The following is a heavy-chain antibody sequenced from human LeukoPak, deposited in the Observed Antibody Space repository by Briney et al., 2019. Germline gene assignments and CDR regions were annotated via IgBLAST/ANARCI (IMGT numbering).Heavy chain of an antibody. CDR1: GGSISSGYY. J-gene: IGHJ4*02. CDR2: IYYSGST. CDR3: ARLPGYYDSSGVGGY. Sequence: SETLSLTCTVSGGSISSGYYWGWIRQPPGKGLEWIGSIYYSGSTYYNPSLKSRVTISVDTSKNQFSLKLSSVTAADTAVYYCARLPGYYDSSGVGGYWGQGTLVTVSS. D-gene: IGHD3-22*01. V-gene: IGHV4-39*01.